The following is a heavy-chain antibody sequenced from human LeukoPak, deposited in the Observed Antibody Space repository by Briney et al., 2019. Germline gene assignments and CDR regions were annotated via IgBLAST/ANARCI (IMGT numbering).Heavy chain of an antibody. V-gene: IGHV3-48*04. J-gene: IGHJ4*02. CDR3: ATYGRDGYKGFY. D-gene: IGHD5-24*01. Sequence: GGSLRLSCAASGFTFNKYSMSWVRQAPGKGLEWISYIDGSSATIYYADSVKGRFTTSRDNTKNSVYLHMNSLRAEDTAMHYCATYGRDGYKGFYWGQGTLVTVSS. CDR2: IDGSSATI. CDR1: GFTFNKYS.